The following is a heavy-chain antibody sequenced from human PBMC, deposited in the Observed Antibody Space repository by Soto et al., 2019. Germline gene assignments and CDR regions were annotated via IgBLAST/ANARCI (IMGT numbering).Heavy chain of an antibody. D-gene: IGHD3-16*02. CDR1: GYTFTSYD. CDR2: MNPNSGNT. Sequence: QVQLVQSGAEVKKPGASVKVSCKASGYTFTSYDINWVRQATGQGLEWMGWMNPNSGNTGYAQKFQGRVTMTRNTSIRTAYMELSSLGSEDRAVYYCARGNPQQGFMITFGGVIVGGGGIDYWGQGTLVTVSS. J-gene: IGHJ4*02. CDR3: ARGNPQQGFMITFGGVIVGGGGIDY. V-gene: IGHV1-8*01.